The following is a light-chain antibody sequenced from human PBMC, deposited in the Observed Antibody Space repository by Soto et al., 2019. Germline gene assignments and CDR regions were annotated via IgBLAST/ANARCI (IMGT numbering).Light chain of an antibody. Sequence: DIVMTQSPLFLPVTPGEPASISCRSIQSLRHSNGFNYLDWYLQKPGQSPQLLIYFGSSRASGVHDRFSSSGSGTEVTLKSSRVEAEDVGVYYCMQALQTLPLTFGGGTKVEIK. V-gene: IGKV2-28*01. J-gene: IGKJ4*01. CDR2: FGS. CDR3: MQALQTLPLT. CDR1: QSLRHSNGFNY.